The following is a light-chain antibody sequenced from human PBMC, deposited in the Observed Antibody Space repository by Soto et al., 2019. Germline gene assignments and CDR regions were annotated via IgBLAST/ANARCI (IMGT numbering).Light chain of an antibody. Sequence: QTVVTQPPSASGAPGQRVTISCSGSSSNIGINYVYWYQQLPGTAPKLLIYSNNQRPSGVPDRFSGSKSGTSASLAISGLRSEDEADYYCAAWDDSLSGPVFGGGTKLTVL. V-gene: IGLV1-47*02. CDR1: SSNIGINY. CDR2: SNN. J-gene: IGLJ3*02. CDR3: AAWDDSLSGPV.